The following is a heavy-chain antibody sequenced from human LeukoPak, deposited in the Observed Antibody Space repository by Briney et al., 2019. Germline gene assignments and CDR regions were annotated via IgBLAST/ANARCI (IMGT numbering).Heavy chain of an antibody. V-gene: IGHV4-34*01. Sequence: SETLSLTCAVYGGSFSSYYWSWIRQPPGKGLEWIGEINHSGSTNYNPSLKSRVTISVDTSKNKFSLKLSSVTAADTAVYYCASFGRGVPAAIPSYWGQGTLVTVSS. J-gene: IGHJ4*02. CDR2: INHSGST. D-gene: IGHD2-2*01. CDR3: ASFGRGVPAAIPSY. CDR1: GGSFSSYY.